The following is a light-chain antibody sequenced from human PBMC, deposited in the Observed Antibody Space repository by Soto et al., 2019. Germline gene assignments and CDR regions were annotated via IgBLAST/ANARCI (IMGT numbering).Light chain of an antibody. CDR1: QSISSW. CDR2: KAS. Sequence: DIQMTQSPSTLSASVGDRVTITCRASQSISSWLAWYQQKPGTAPKLLIYKASTLQSGVPSRFSGSGSGTNFTLTFRALKLKNSQTIYAQHKNENGTSGQGTKVVIK. V-gene: IGKV1-5*03. CDR3: QHKNENGT. J-gene: IGKJ1*01.